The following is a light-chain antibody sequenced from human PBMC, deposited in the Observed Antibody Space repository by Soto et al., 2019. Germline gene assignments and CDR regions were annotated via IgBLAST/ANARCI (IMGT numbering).Light chain of an antibody. CDR3: QQSYSTLLLT. V-gene: IGKV1-39*01. CDR2: ATS. CDR1: QSIASY. Sequence: DIQMTQSPSSLSASVGDRVTITCRASQSIASYLNWYQHKPGKAPNLLIYATSILQSGVPSRFSGSGSGTDFTLTISSLQPEDFATYYCQQSYSTLLLTFGGGTKVDIK. J-gene: IGKJ4*01.